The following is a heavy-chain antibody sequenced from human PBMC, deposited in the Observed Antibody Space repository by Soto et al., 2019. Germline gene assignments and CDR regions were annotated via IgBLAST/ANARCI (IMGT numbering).Heavy chain of an antibody. D-gene: IGHD3-10*01. Sequence: ASVKVSCKASGYTFTGYYMHWVRQAPGQGLEWMGWINPNSGGTNYAQKFQGWVTMTRDTSISTAYMELSRLRSDDTAVYYCARAHSLPGFYGSGSYFHFDYWGQGTLVTVSS. CDR3: ARAHSLPGFYGSGSYFHFDY. V-gene: IGHV1-2*04. J-gene: IGHJ4*02. CDR1: GYTFTGYY. CDR2: INPNSGGT.